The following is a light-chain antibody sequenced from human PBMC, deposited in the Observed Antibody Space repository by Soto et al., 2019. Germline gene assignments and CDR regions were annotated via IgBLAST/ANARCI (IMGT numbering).Light chain of an antibody. Sequence: EIVLTQSPATLSLSPGERATLSCRASQSVSSYLAWYQQKPGQAPRVLIYGASTRATGIPARFSGSGSGTDFTLTISSLEPEDFAVYYCQQRSNWPITFGQGTRLEIK. CDR3: QQRSNWPIT. J-gene: IGKJ5*01. V-gene: IGKV3-11*01. CDR1: QSVSSY. CDR2: GAS.